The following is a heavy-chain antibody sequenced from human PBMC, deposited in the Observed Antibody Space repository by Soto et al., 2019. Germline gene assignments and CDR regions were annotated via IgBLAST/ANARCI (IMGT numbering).Heavy chain of an antibody. CDR3: ARGGGELSLDYVKN. CDR1: GGSISSGGYY. CDR2: IYYSGST. D-gene: IGHD3-16*02. V-gene: IGHV4-31*03. Sequence: QVQLQESGPGLVKPSQTLSLTCTVSGGSISSGGYYWSWIRQHPGKGLEWIGYIYYSGSTYYNPSLRSRVTISVDTSKNQFSLKLSSVTAADTAVYYCARGGGELSLDYVKNWGQGTLVTVSS. J-gene: IGHJ4*02.